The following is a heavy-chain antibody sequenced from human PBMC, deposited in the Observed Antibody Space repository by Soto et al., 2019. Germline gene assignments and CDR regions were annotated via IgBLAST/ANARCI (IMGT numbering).Heavy chain of an antibody. CDR2: ISYDGSNK. Sequence: PGGSLRLSCAASGFTFSSYAMHWVRQAPGKGLEWVAVISYDGSNKYYADSVKGRFTISRDNSKNTLYLQMNSLRAEDTAVYYCAREWLYWGQGTLVTVSS. D-gene: IGHD6-19*01. CDR3: AREWLY. CDR1: GFTFSSYA. V-gene: IGHV3-30-3*01. J-gene: IGHJ4*02.